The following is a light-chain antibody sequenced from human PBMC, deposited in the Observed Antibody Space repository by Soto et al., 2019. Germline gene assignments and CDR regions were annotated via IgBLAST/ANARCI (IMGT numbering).Light chain of an antibody. CDR2: KFS. J-gene: IGKJ1*01. CDR1: QTLVYSDVNTF. CDR3: MQGTHWLPT. V-gene: IGKV2-30*01. Sequence: DVVMTQSPLSLPVTLGQPASISCRSSQTLVYSDVNTFLNWSQQRPGQSPRRLIYKFSNRDCGVPDRFSGSGSGTVLTLKISRVEAEGVGIYSCMQGTHWLPTCGQGTKVEIK.